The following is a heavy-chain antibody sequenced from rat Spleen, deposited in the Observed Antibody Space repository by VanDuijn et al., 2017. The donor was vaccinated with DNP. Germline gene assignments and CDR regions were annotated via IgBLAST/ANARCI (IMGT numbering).Heavy chain of an antibody. J-gene: IGHJ3*01. D-gene: IGHD1-4*01. V-gene: IGHV5-22*01. Sequence: EVQLVESGGGLVQPGGSLKLSCAASGFTFSDYYMAWVRQAPTKGLEWVTYINYDGGNTYYRDSVKGRFTISRDNAKSTLYLQMNSLSSEDMATYYCARLELPGYKGFAYWGQGTLVAVSS. CDR3: ARLELPGYKGFAY. CDR2: INYDGGNT. CDR1: GFTFSDYY.